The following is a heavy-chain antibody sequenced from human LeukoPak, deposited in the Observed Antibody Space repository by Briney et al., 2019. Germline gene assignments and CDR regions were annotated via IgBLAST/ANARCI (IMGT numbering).Heavy chain of an antibody. CDR3: AKGYISSWYYRYFQH. CDR1: GFTFDDYA. Sequence: GGSLRLSCAASGFTFDDYAMPWVRQAPGKGLEWVSGISWNSGSIGYADSVKGRFTISRDNAKNSLYLRMNSLRAEDTALYYCAKGYISSWYYRYFQHWGQGTLVTVSS. J-gene: IGHJ1*01. V-gene: IGHV3-9*01. CDR2: ISWNSGSI. D-gene: IGHD6-13*01.